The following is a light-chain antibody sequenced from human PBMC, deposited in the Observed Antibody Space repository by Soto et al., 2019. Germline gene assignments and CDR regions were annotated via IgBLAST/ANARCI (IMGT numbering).Light chain of an antibody. V-gene: IGKV3D-20*02. CDR3: QHRMNWPLT. CDR1: QSVSSTY. J-gene: IGKJ5*01. CDR2: GAS. Sequence: EIVLTQSPGTLSLSPGERATLSCRASQSVSSTYLAWYQHKPGQAPRLLIYGASSRETGIPDTFSGSGSGTDFTLTISSLEPEDFAVYYCQHRMNWPLTFGQGTRLEIK.